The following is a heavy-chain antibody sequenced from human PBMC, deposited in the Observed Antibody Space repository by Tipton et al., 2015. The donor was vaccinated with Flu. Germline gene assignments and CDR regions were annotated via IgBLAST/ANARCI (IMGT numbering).Heavy chain of an antibody. Sequence: LRLSCSVSGGSISSGGEYWTWIRQHPGKGLEWIAYTYYSGGTYYNPSLESRVIMSVDTSKNQFSLKLTSVTAADTAVYYCARDQGFGGGMTYDYFAMDVWGQGTTVTVSS. V-gene: IGHV4-31*03. D-gene: IGHD3-10*01. J-gene: IGHJ6*02. CDR3: ARDQGFGGGMTYDYFAMDV. CDR2: TYYSGGT. CDR1: GGSISSGGEY.